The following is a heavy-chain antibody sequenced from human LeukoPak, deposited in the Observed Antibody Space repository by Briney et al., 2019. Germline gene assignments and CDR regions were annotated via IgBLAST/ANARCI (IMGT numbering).Heavy chain of an antibody. J-gene: IGHJ6*03. D-gene: IGHD3-22*01. CDR2: IYYSGST. V-gene: IGHV4-38-2*02. Sequence: SETLSLTCTVSGYSISSDYYWGWIRQPPGKGLEWIGSIYYSGSTNYNPSLKSRVTISVDTSKNQFSLKLSSVTAADTAVYYCTRGSIAYYYMDVWGKGTTVTISS. CDR1: GYSISSDYY. CDR3: TRGSIAYYYMDV.